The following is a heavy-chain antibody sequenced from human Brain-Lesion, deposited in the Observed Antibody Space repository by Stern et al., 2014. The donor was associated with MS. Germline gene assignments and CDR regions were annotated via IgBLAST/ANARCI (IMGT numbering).Heavy chain of an antibody. CDR3: ARDQRGITIFGVVTDYYYLGMDV. Sequence: QVQLVQSGAEVKKPGASVKVSCKASGYIFTGYYIHWVRQAPGKGLEWMAWINPNTGGNKYAQKFQGRVTMSRDTSISTAYVELSSLTSDDTAVYYCARDQRGITIFGVVTDYYYLGMDVWGQGTTVTVSS. D-gene: IGHD3-3*01. J-gene: IGHJ6*02. CDR2: INPNTGGN. CDR1: GYIFTGYY. V-gene: IGHV1-2*02.